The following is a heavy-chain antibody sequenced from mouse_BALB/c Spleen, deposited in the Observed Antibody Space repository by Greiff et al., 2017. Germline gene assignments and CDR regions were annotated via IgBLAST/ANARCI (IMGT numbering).Heavy chain of an antibody. J-gene: IGHJ4*01. CDR1: GYSFTSYW. V-gene: IGHV1-5*01. D-gene: IGHD3-2*02. CDR3: TRENFRDYAMDY. Sequence: VQLQQSGTVLARPGASVKMSCKASGYSFTSYWMHWVKQRPGQGLEWIGAIYPGNSDTSYNQKFKGKAKLTAVTSASTAYMELSSLTNEDSAVYYCTRENFRDYAMDYWGQGTSVTVSS. CDR2: IYPGNSDT.